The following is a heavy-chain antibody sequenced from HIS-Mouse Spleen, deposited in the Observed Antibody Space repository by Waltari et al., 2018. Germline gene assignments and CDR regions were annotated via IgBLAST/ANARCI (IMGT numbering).Heavy chain of an antibody. CDR1: GFDFSNYG. CDR3: AKDTSGSYSDY. V-gene: IGHV3-30*18. CDR2: ISYDRSNK. D-gene: IGHD1-26*01. Sequence: QVQLGGSGVGVVPPGRSLRRACAASGFDFSNYGMHVVRQAPGKGLEWVEVISYDRSNKYYADSVKGRFTISRDNSKNTLYLQMNSLRAEDTAVYYCAKDTSGSYSDYWGQGTLVTVSS. J-gene: IGHJ4*02.